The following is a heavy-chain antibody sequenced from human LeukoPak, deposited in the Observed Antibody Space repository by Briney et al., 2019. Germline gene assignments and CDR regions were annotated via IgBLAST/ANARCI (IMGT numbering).Heavy chain of an antibody. CDR1: GGTFSSYA. J-gene: IGHJ6*02. Sequence: SAVKVSCMASGGTFSSYAIRWVRQAPGQGRECMGRIMPILDIATYAQQFQGRVTITADKSTSTAYVELSSLSSEDTAVYYCARDQGVTDPPPYGLDVWGQGTRVTVSS. CDR3: ARDQGVTDPPPYGLDV. V-gene: IGHV1-69*04. CDR2: IMPILDIA. D-gene: IGHD3-10*01.